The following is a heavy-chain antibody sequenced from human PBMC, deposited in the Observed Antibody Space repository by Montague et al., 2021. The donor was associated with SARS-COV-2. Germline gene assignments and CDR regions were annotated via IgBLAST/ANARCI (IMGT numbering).Heavy chain of an antibody. V-gene: IGHV2-70*11. D-gene: IGHD6-19*01. CDR1: GFSLSTSGMC. Sequence: PALVNPTQTLTLTCTFSGFSLSTSGMCVSWIRQPPGKALEWLARIDWGDDKYYSTSLKTRLTISKDTSKNQVVLTMTNMDPVDTATYYCARAMAGTEDYWGQGTLVTVSS. J-gene: IGHJ4*02. CDR3: ARAMAGTEDY. CDR2: IDWGDDK.